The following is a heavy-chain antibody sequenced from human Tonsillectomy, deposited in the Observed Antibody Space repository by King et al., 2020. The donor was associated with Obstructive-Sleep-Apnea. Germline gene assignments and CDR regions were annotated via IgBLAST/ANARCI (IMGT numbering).Heavy chain of an antibody. CDR2: ISYDGSDI. CDR3: GGYNWFDP. Sequence: QLVQSGGGVVQPGRSLRLSCAASGFTFSNYGMHCVRQAPGEGLEWVAIISYDGSDIYYADSLKGRFTISRDNSKSTLYLQMNSLRPEDTAVYYCGGYNWFDPWGQGTLVTVSS. CDR1: GFTFSNYG. J-gene: IGHJ5*02. D-gene: IGHD6-13*01. V-gene: IGHV3-30*03.